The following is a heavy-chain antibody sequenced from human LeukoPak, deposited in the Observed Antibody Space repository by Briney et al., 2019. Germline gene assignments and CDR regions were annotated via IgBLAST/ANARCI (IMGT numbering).Heavy chain of an antibody. J-gene: IGHJ4*02. D-gene: IGHD6-19*01. CDR3: ARDATPHHSSGSVFFDS. CDR2: ITTSSTYI. V-gene: IGHV3-21*01. Sequence: PGGSLRLSCAASGFTFSSYSMSWVRQAPGKGLEWVSSITTSSTYISYADSVKGRFTIARDNAKNSLYLQMDSLRAEDTAVYYCARDATPHHSSGSVFFDSWGQGTLVTVSS. CDR1: GFTFSSYS.